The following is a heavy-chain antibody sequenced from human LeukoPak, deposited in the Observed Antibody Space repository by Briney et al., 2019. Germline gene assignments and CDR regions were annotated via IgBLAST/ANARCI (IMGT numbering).Heavy chain of an antibody. Sequence: PSETLSLTCAVYGGSFSGYYWSWIRQPPGKRLEWIGEINHSGSTNYNPSLKSRVTISVDTSKNQLSLKLSSVTAADTAVYYCARVSGDGYNYFAYWGQGTLVTVSS. V-gene: IGHV4-34*01. J-gene: IGHJ4*02. CDR3: ARVSGDGYNYFAY. D-gene: IGHD5-24*01. CDR2: INHSGST. CDR1: GGSFSGYY.